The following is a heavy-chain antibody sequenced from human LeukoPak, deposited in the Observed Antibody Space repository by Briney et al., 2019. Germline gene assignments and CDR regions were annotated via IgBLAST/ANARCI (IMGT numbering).Heavy chain of an antibody. J-gene: IGHJ6*03. CDR2: IFYSGSV. V-gene: IGHV4-30-4*07. D-gene: IGHD4-23*01. CDR3: ARSYGADSYYSYYMDV. Sequence: PSQTLSLTCAVSGGAISSDGYSWSWIRQPPGKGLEWLGYIFYSGSVNYHPSLKSRITISVDTSKNQFSLRLTSVTAADTAVYYCARSYGADSYYSYYMDVWGKGTTVTVSS. CDR1: GGAISSDGYS.